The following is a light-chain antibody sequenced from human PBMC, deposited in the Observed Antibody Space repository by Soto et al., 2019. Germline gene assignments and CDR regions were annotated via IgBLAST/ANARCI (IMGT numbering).Light chain of an antibody. J-gene: IGKJ1*01. Sequence: EIVLSQSPGTLSLSPGERATLSCRASQSVSNNYLAWYQQKPGQAPRLLIYGASNRATGIPDRFSGSGSGPDFTLTISRLEPDDFAVDYCQQYGSSGTFGQGPKVEIK. CDR3: QQYGSSGT. CDR1: QSVSNNY. CDR2: GAS. V-gene: IGKV3-20*01.